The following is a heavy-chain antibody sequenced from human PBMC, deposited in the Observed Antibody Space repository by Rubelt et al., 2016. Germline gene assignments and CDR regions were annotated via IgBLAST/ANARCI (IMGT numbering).Heavy chain of an antibody. CDR1: DGSFSGYY. Sequence: QVQLHQWGAGLLKPSETLSLTCAVYDGSFSGYYWNWIRQPPGGGLEWIGDIYSSGATFYNPSLESRVTTSVDYIKKHFSLSPKSGTAADTGVYYCARGMNYYGSGTYDFWGRGILVAVSS. CDR3: ARGMNYYGSGTYDF. CDR2: IYSSGAT. V-gene: IGHV4-34*01. D-gene: IGHD3-10*01. J-gene: IGHJ4*02.